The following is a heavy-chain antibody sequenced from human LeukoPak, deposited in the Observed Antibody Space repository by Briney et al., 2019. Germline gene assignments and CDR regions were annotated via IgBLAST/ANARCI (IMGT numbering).Heavy chain of an antibody. CDR1: GFTLRNYA. D-gene: IGHD4-17*01. J-gene: IGHJ4*02. V-gene: IGHV3-21*01. Sequence: GVSLRLSCAASGFTLRNYAMNWVRQAPGKGLEWVSSISSSSSYIYYADSVKGRFTISRDNAKNSLYLQMNTLRAEDTAVYYCARDRTTVTTFDYWGQGTLVTVSS. CDR2: ISSSSSYI. CDR3: ARDRTTVTTFDY.